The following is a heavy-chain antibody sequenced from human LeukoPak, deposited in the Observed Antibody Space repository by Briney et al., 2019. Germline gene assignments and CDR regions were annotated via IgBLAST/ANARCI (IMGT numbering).Heavy chain of an antibody. V-gene: IGHV3-21*01. CDR2: ISSSSSYI. D-gene: IGHD3-16*01. J-gene: IGHJ4*02. CDR1: GLTFSSYS. CDR3: ARDLGVFFDY. Sequence: GGSLRLSCAASGLTFSSYSMNWVRQAPGKGLEWVSSISSSSSYIYYADSVKGRFTISRDNAKNSLYLQMNSLRAEDTAVYYCARDLGVFFDYWGQGTLVTVSS.